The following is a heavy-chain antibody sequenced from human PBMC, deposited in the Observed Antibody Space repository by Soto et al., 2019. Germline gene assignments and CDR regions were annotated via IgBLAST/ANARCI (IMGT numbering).Heavy chain of an antibody. CDR1: GGRFNTYV. CDR3: ASGDSRGYYMDV. CDR2: IIPVYRTT. Sequence: QAQLVQSGAEVRKPGSSVRVSCKSSGGRFNTYVITWVRQAPGQGLEWMGGIIPVYRTTMYAQHFEDRVTITADESTSTADVEVSRLRSEETAVYYCASGDSRGYYMDVWGQGTTVTVSS. D-gene: IGHD3-10*01. J-gene: IGHJ6*03. V-gene: IGHV1-69*12.